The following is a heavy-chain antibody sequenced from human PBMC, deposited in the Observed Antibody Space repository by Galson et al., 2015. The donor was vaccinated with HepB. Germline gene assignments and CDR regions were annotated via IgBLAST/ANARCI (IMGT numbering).Heavy chain of an antibody. CDR3: GRVFGVAAAGAAFEI. CDR1: GFTFNTSA. Sequence: SLRLSCAASGFTFNTSAMNWVRQAPGKGLEWVSAISSSSTSKYYADSLKGRSTISRDNAYNSLYLQMNSLRAEDTAVYYCGRVFGVAAAGAAFEIWGHGTMVTVSS. V-gene: IGHV3-21*03. CDR2: ISSSSTSK. D-gene: IGHD2-15*01. J-gene: IGHJ3*02.